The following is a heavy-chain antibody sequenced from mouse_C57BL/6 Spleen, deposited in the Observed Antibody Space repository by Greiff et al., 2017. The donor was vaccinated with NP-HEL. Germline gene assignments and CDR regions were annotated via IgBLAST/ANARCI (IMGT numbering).Heavy chain of an antibody. J-gene: IGHJ4*01. Sequence: VQLQQPGAELVKPGASVKLSCKASGYTFTSYWMQWVKQRPGQGLEWIGEIDPSDSYTNYNQKFKGKATLTVDTSSSTAYMQLSSLTSEDSAVYYCARRGYYYGSSYDMDYWGQGTSVTVSS. CDR1: GYTFTSYW. CDR3: ARRGYYYGSSYDMDY. CDR2: IDPSDSYT. D-gene: IGHD1-1*01. V-gene: IGHV1-50*01.